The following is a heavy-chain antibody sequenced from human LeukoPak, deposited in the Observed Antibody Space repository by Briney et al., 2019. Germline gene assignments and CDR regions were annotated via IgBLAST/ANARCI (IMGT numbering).Heavy chain of an antibody. CDR1: GFTFSDYE. Sequence: GGSLRLSCTASGFTFSDYEMDWVRQAPGKGLEWVSYISGDGSTIYYAGSVKGRFTISRDNAKNSLYLQMNSLRAEDAAVYYCARAIYHLDYWGQGALVTVSS. D-gene: IGHD3-16*02. J-gene: IGHJ4*02. V-gene: IGHV3-48*03. CDR3: ARAIYHLDY. CDR2: ISGDGSTI.